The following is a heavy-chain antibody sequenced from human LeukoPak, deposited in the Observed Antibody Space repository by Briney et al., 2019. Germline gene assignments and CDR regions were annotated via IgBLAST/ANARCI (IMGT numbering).Heavy chain of an antibody. D-gene: IGHD3/OR15-3a*01. V-gene: IGHV3-21*01. Sequence: GGSLRLSCAASGFTFSSYSMNWVRQAPGKGLEWVSSISSSSSYIYYADSVKGRFTISRDNAKNSLYLQMNSLRAEDTAVYYGARYFGREATGAFDIWGQGTMVTVPS. CDR2: ISSSSSYI. CDR3: ARYFGREATGAFDI. CDR1: GFTFSSYS. J-gene: IGHJ3*02.